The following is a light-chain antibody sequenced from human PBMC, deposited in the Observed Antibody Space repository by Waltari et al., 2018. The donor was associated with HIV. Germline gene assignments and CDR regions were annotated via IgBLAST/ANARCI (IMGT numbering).Light chain of an antibody. CDR2: GAT. CDR3: QQYNHWPLT. CDR1: QSVGGD. V-gene: IGKV3-15*01. J-gene: IGKJ4*01. Sequence: ETVMTQSLDILSVSPGERPPLSCRASQSVGGDVAWYQQKPGQAPRLLIYGATSRATGIPARFSASGSGTEFILTISSLQSEDFAVYFCQQYNHWPLTFGGGTKVEIK.